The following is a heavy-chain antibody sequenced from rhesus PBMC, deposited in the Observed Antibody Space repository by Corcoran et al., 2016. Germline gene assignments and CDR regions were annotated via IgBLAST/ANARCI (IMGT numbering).Heavy chain of an antibody. CDR2: IYWDDDK. J-gene: IGHJ4*01. CDR1: GFSLNTTGLG. V-gene: IGHV2S1*01. D-gene: IGHD3S6*01. Sequence: QVTLKESGPALVKPTQSLTLTCSFSGFSLNTTGLGVGWIRQPPGKALEWLASIYWDDDKFYTASWKSRTTISKDTSKNQVVLTVTNMDPLDTATYYCTRLSVGLDFWGQGVLVTVSS. CDR3: TRLSVGLDF.